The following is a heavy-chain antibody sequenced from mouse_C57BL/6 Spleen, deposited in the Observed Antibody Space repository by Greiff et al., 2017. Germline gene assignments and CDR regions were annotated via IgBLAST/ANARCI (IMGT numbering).Heavy chain of an antibody. CDR1: GFTFSDYG. V-gene: IGHV5-17*01. Sequence: EVQRLESGGGLVKPGGSLKLSCTASGFTFSDYGMHWVRQAPEKGLEWVAYISSGSSTIYYADTVKGRFTISRDNAKNTQLLQMTSMRSEDTVMYYCGRDYDAMDYWGQGTSVTVSA. CDR3: GRDYDAMDY. D-gene: IGHD1-1*02. J-gene: IGHJ4*01. CDR2: ISSGSSTI.